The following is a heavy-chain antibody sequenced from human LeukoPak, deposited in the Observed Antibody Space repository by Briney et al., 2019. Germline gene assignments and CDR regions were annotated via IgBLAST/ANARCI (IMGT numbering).Heavy chain of an antibody. CDR3: ARVPRYSSSSEFFDY. Sequence: SETLSLTCAVYGGSFSGYYWSWIRQPPGKGLEWIGEINHSGSTNCNPSLKSRVTISVDTSKNQFSLKLSSVTAADTAVYYCARVPRYSSSSEFFDYWGQGTLVTVSS. CDR2: INHSGST. CDR1: GGSFSGYY. J-gene: IGHJ4*02. D-gene: IGHD6-6*01. V-gene: IGHV4-34*01.